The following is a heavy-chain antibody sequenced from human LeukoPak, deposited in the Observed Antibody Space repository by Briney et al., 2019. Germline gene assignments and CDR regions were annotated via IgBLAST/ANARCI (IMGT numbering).Heavy chain of an antibody. CDR1: EFTVITND. D-gene: IGHD1-14*01. CDR3: ARGVEPLAANTLAY. Sequence: GGSLRLSCAASEFTVITNDMTLVRQAAGKVLDLVAVLYSDGNTKYPDSVQGRFTISRDNSKTTLYLEMNSLSPDDTAVYYCARGVEPLAANTLAYWGQGTLVTVSS. J-gene: IGHJ4*02. CDR2: LYSDGNT. V-gene: IGHV3-53*01.